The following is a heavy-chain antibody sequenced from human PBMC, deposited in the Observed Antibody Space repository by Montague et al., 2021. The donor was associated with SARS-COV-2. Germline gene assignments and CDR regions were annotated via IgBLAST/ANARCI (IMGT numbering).Heavy chain of an antibody. J-gene: IGHJ5*02. CDR3: ARLKVAPNGGWNWFDP. CDR2: IFHTGTS. V-gene: IGHV4-30-2*01. D-gene: IGHD6-19*01. CDR1: GGSISSGGFS. Sequence: TLSLTCSLSGGSISSGGFSWGWIRQPPGKGLEWIGHIFHTGTSHYSPSLKSRDTISIDRSKNQFSLNLDSVTAADTAVYYCARLKVAPNGGWNWFDPWGQGILVTVSS.